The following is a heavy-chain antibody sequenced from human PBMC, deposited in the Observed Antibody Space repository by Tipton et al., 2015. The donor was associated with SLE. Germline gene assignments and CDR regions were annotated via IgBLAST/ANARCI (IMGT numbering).Heavy chain of an antibody. J-gene: IGHJ4*02. CDR3: RTQVFASRVGDY. D-gene: IGHD1-14*01. CDR2: TNHSGST. Sequence: TLSLTCTVSGGSISGYYWSWIRQPPGKGLEWIGETNHSGSTKYNPSLKSRVTISVDTSKNQFSLKLSSVTAADTAVYYCRTQVFASRVGDYWGQGTLVTVSS. CDR1: GGSISGYY. V-gene: IGHV4-34*01.